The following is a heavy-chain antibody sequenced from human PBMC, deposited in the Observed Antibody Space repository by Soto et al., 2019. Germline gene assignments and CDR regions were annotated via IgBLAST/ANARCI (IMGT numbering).Heavy chain of an antibody. Sequence: ASVKVSCKASGCTFTSYGISWVRQAPGQGLEWMGWISAYNGNTNYAQKPQGRVTMTTDTSTGTAYMELRSLRSDDTAVYYCARDGKYYDFWSGYQTPIFDYWGQGTLVTVSS. D-gene: IGHD3-3*01. V-gene: IGHV1-18*01. CDR3: ARDGKYYDFWSGYQTPIFDY. CDR1: GCTFTSYG. J-gene: IGHJ4*02. CDR2: ISAYNGNT.